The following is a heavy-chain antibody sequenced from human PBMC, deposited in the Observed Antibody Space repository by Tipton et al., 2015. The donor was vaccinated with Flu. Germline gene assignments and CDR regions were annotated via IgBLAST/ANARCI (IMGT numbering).Heavy chain of an antibody. CDR2: ISSSGRTI. J-gene: IGHJ6*02. V-gene: IGHV3-11*01. D-gene: IGHD3-3*01. CDR1: GFTFSDYY. Sequence: SLRLSCVASGFTFSDYYMSWIRQAPGKGLEWVSHISSSGRTINYADSVKGRFTISRDNAKNSLYLQMNSLRAEDTAVYYCARDHPPTITVLGEITDYFGMDVWGQGITGTVSS. CDR3: ARDHPPTITVLGEITDYFGMDV.